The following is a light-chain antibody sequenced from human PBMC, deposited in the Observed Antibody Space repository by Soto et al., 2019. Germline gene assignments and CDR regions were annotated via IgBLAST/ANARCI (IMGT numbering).Light chain of an antibody. CDR1: QSVSNN. CDR2: GAS. CDR3: QQYNNWPPPYT. J-gene: IGKJ2*01. V-gene: IGKV3-15*01. Sequence: EIVMTQSPATLSLSPGERATLSCWASQSVSNNLAWYQQKPGQAPRLLIYGASTRATGIPGRFSGSGSGTEFTLTISSLQSEDFAVYDCQQYNNWPPPYTFGQGTKLEIK.